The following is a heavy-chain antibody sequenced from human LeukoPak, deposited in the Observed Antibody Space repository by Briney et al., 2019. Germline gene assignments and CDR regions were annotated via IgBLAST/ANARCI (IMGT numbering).Heavy chain of an antibody. CDR2: IYYRGDT. Sequence: SETLSLTCSVSGGSMTNYYWSWIRQPPGKGLEWIGHIYYRGDTKYNPSLKSRVTISLDTSKQQFSQRLTSVSAADTAAYYCARLSGPSGGPVSFFGLDVWGQGTTVAVSS. D-gene: IGHD6-19*01. J-gene: IGHJ6*02. CDR3: ARLSGPSGGPVSFFGLDV. CDR1: GGSMTNYY. V-gene: IGHV4-59*08.